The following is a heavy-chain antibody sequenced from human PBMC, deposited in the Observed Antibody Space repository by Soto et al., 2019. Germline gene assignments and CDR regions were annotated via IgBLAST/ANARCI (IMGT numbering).Heavy chain of an antibody. CDR3: ARRDSGGFYRFFDS. Sequence: ASVKVSCKASGGSLSTNPISWVRQAPGQGLEWMGGTGSGTGPGNHAQKFQGRLTVTADKSTSTVYMELTDLSSEDTAVYYCARRDSGGFYRFFDSWGQGTLVTVSS. CDR2: TGSGTGPG. D-gene: IGHD2-15*01. V-gene: IGHV1-69*06. J-gene: IGHJ4*02. CDR1: GGSLSTNP.